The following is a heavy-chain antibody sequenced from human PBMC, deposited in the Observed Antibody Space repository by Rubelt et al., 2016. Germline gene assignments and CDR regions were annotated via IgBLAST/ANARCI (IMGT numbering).Heavy chain of an antibody. CDR2: IYYSGST. Sequence: QLQLQESGPGLLKPSETLSLTCTVSGGSISSSSYYWGWIRQPPGKGLEWIGSIYYSGSTYYNPSLKGRVTISVDTSKNQFSLQLNSVTPEDTAVYYCARMATAEHDAFDIWGQGTMVTVSS. D-gene: IGHD5-24*01. J-gene: IGHJ3*02. CDR1: GGSISSSSYY. V-gene: IGHV4-39*07. CDR3: ARMATAEHDAFDI.